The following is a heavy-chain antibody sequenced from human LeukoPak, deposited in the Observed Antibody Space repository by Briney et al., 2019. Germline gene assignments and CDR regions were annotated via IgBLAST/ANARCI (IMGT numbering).Heavy chain of an antibody. Sequence: GGSLRLSCAASAFIFSSYWMSWVRQAPGKGLEWVANIKQDGSEAYDGDSVKGRFTISRDNAKNSLYLQMNSLRAEDTAVYYCARVEWMGRMDYWGQGTLITVSS. J-gene: IGHJ4*02. CDR2: IKQDGSEA. V-gene: IGHV3-7*04. D-gene: IGHD3-3*01. CDR1: AFIFSSYW. CDR3: ARVEWMGRMDY.